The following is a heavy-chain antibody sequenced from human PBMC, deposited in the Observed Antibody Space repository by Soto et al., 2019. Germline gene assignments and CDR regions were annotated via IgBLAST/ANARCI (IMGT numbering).Heavy chain of an antibody. CDR1: GVSFDGFL. CDR2: ISRAGGS. Sequence: QVHLQQWGAGLLEPSETLSLTCAVSGVSFDGFLWTRIRQSPGQGLEWIGEISRAGGSTYNPSLNGRVIISLDTSNDQFALRLRSVTAADTVVYYCARVLLWFGAFDYWCQGTPVTVSS. D-gene: IGHD3-10*01. CDR3: ARVLLWFGAFDY. V-gene: IGHV4-34*01. J-gene: IGHJ4*02.